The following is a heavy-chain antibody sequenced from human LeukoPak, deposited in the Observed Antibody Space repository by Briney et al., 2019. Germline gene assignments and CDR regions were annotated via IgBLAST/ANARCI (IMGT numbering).Heavy chain of an antibody. CDR3: AKERRDYYYDSSGHDDY. D-gene: IGHD3-22*01. CDR1: GFTFSSYG. CDR2: ISYDGSNK. V-gene: IGHV3-30*18. Sequence: GRSLRLSCAASGFTFSSYGMHWVRQAPGKGLEWVAVISYDGSNKYYADSVKGRFTISRDNSKNTLYLQMNSLRAEDTAVYYCAKERRDYYYDSSGHDDYWGQGTLVTVSS. J-gene: IGHJ4*02.